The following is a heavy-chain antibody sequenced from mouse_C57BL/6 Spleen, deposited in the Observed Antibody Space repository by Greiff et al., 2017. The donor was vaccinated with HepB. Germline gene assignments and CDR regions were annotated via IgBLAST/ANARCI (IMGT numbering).Heavy chain of an antibody. CDR1: GYTFTSYW. Sequence: EVQLQQSGTVLARPGASVKMSCKTSGYTFTSYWMHWVNQRPGQGLEWIGAIYPGNSDTSYNQKFKGKAKLTTVTSDSTAYMELSSLTNEDSAVYYCTRWGHDYEDYWGQGTTLTVSS. J-gene: IGHJ2*01. V-gene: IGHV1-5*01. CDR3: TRWGHDYEDY. CDR2: IYPGNSDT. D-gene: IGHD2-4*01.